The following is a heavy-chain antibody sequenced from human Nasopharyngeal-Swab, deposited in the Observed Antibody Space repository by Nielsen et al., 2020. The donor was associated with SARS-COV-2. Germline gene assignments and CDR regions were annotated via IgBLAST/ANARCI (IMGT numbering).Heavy chain of an antibody. CDR1: GGSISSSSYY. CDR2: IYYSGST. Sequence: SETLSLTCTVSGGSISSSSYYWGWIRQPPGKGLEWIGSIYYSGSTYYNPSLKSRVTISVDTSKNQFSLKLSSVTAADTAVYYCAREGLSYDFWSGPYYYYGMDVWGQGTTVTVSS. V-gene: IGHV4-39*07. CDR3: AREGLSYDFWSGPYYYYGMDV. J-gene: IGHJ6*02. D-gene: IGHD3-3*01.